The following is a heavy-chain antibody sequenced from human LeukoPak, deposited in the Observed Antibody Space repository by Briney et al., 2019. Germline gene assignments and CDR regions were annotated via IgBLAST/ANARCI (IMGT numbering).Heavy chain of an antibody. CDR3: ARDIGLCSGGSCYPTYYYGMDV. CDR1: GDSISSGGYY. CDR2: IYYSGST. V-gene: IGHV4-31*03. J-gene: IGHJ6*02. Sequence: SETLSLTCTVSGDSISSGGYYWSWIRQHPGKGLEWIGYIYYSGSTYYNPSLKSRVTISVDTSKNQFSLKLSSVTAADTAVYYCARDIGLCSGGSCYPTYYYGMDVWGQGTTVTVSS. D-gene: IGHD2-15*01.